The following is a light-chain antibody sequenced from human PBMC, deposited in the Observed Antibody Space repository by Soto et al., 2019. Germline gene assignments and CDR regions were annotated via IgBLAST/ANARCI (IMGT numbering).Light chain of an antibody. CDR2: DVS. V-gene: IGLV2-14*03. CDR1: NNDIGADKF. Sequence: QSALTQPASVSGSPGQSITITCTGSNNDIGADKFVSWYQQHPGEAPKLIIFDVSNRPSRVSHRFSGSKSGNTASLTISRLQPEDESDYYCTSFTTTLAFVFGTGTKVTVL. CDR3: TSFTTTLAFV. J-gene: IGLJ1*01.